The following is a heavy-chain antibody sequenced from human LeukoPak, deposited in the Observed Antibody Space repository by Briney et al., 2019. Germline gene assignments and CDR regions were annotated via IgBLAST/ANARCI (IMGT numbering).Heavy chain of an antibody. CDR1: GGSISSYY. Sequence: PSETLSLTCTVSGGSISSYYWSWIRQSAGKGLEWIGRINTSGSTNYNPSLKRRVTMSLETSKNQLSLKLRSVTAADTAVYYCARAEKQVALDAFDIWGQGTMVTVSS. CDR3: ARAEKQVALDAFDI. V-gene: IGHV4-4*07. J-gene: IGHJ3*02. CDR2: INTSGST.